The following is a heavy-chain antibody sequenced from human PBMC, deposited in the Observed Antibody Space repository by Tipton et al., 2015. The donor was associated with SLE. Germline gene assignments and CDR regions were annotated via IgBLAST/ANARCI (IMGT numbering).Heavy chain of an antibody. J-gene: IGHJ6*02. V-gene: IGHV3-74*03. CDR2: IKSDGIDT. Sequence: LSLTCAASGFTFSSHWMHWVRQAPGKGLVWVSRIKSDGIDTKYADSVRGRFTISRDDAKKSLYLQLGSLRAEDTAVYYCARDRRWEYYYGIDVWGQGTTVTVTS. D-gene: IGHD4-23*01. CDR1: GFTFSSHW. CDR3: ARDRRWEYYYGIDV.